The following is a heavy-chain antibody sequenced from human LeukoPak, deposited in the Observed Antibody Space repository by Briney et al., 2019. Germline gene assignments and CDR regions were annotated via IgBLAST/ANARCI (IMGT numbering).Heavy chain of an antibody. V-gene: IGHV3-11*01. CDR1: GFTFSDYY. CDR3: ARDGAVAAAANFDY. CDR2: ISSSGSTI. J-gene: IGHJ4*02. Sequence: GGSLRLSCAASGFTFSDYYMSWIRQAPGKGLEWVSDISSSGSTIYYADSVKGRFTISRDNAKNSLYLQMNSLRAEDTAVYYCARDGAVAAAANFDYWGQGTLVTVSS. D-gene: IGHD6-13*01.